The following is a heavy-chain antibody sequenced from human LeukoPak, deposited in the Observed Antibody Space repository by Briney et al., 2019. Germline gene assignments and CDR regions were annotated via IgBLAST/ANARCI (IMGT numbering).Heavy chain of an antibody. J-gene: IGHJ4*02. V-gene: IGHV1-69*05. D-gene: IGHD5-24*01. CDR2: IIPIFGTA. Sequence: ASVKVSCKASGGTFSSYAISWVRQAPGQGLEWMGGIIPIFGTANYAQKFQGRVTITTDESTSTAYMELSSLRSEDTAVYYCARESLEMATMGYWGQGTLVTVSS. CDR3: ARESLEMATMGY. CDR1: GGTFSSYA.